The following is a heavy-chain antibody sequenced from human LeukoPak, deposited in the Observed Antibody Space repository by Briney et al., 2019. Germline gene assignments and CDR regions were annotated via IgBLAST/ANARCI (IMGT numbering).Heavy chain of an antibody. J-gene: IGHJ6*02. CDR1: GFTFSSYA. Sequence: GGSLRLSCAAYGFTFSSYAMHWVRQAPGKGLEWVAVISYDGSNKYYADSVKGRFTISRDNSKNTLYLQMNSLRAEDTAVYYCARETELLDYYGMDVWGQGTTVTVSS. CDR2: ISYDGSNK. CDR3: ARETELLDYYGMDV. V-gene: IGHV3-30*04. D-gene: IGHD1-26*01.